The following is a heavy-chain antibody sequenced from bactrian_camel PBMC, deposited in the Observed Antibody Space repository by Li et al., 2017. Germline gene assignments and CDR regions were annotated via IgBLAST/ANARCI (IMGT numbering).Heavy chain of an antibody. J-gene: IGHJ4*01. V-gene: IGHV3S40*01. CDR3: ARVRGVVAVSFVDY. D-gene: IGHD6*01. CDR1: GFTFSHAG. CDR2: INNSGRST. Sequence: VQLVESGGGLVQPGGSLRLSCAASGFTFSHAGMSWVRQAPGKGPEWVATINNSGRSTYIADMLKGRFTISRDNDRNTVSLQMDRLKPEDTAVYYCARVRGVVAVSFVDYWGQGTQVTVS.